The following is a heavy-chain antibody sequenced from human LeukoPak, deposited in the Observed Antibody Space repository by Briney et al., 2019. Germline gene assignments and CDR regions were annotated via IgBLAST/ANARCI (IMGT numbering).Heavy chain of an antibody. V-gene: IGHV3-7*01. CDR3: AAKGNGYTGIYVFAQ. Sequence: PGGSLRLSCAASGFTFTSYWMTWVRQAPGKGLEWVANIKQDGSEKYYVDSVKGRFTISRDNAYNSLYLQMNSLRAEDTAVYYCAAKGNGYTGIYVFAQWGQGTLVTVSP. CDR1: GFTFTSYW. CDR2: IKQDGSEK. J-gene: IGHJ4*02. D-gene: IGHD1-26*01.